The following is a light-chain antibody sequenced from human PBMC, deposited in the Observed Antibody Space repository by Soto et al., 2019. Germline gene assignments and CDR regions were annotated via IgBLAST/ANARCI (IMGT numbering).Light chain of an antibody. CDR2: DVS. CDR3: SSYTSSSTLYV. J-gene: IGLJ1*01. CDR1: SSDVGSYNY. Sequence: QSALTQPASVSGSPGQSITISCTGTSSDVGSYNYVSWYQQHPGKAPKLMIYDVSNRPSGVSNRFSGSKSGNTASLTISGLQAEDEADYLCSSYTSSSTLYVFGTGTKLTVL. V-gene: IGLV2-14*01.